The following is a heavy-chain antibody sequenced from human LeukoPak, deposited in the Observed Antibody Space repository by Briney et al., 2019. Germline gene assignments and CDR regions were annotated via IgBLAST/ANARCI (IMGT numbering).Heavy chain of an antibody. CDR2: INPNSGGT. V-gene: IGHV1-2*06. J-gene: IGHJ6*03. CDR3: ATSMTTVTTYNYYYYMDV. CDR1: GYTFTGYY. Sequence: ASVKVSCKASGYTFTGYYMHWVRQAPGQGLEWMGRINPNSGGTNYAQKFQGRVTMTRDTSISTAYMELSRLRSDDTAVYYCATSMTTVTTYNYYYYMDVWGKGTTVTVSS. D-gene: IGHD4-17*01.